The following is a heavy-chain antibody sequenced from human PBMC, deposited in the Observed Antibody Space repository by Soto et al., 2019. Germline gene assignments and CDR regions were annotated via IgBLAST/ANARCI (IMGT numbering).Heavy chain of an antibody. CDR2: ISYDGSNK. Sequence: QVQLVESGGGVVQPGRSLRLSCAASGFTFSSYAMHWVRQAPGKGLEWLAVISYDGSNKYYADSVKGRFTISRDNSKNTLYLQMNSLSAEDTAVYYCARDRGSSWYTTFDYWGQGTLVTVSS. D-gene: IGHD6-13*01. J-gene: IGHJ4*02. V-gene: IGHV3-30-3*01. CDR3: ARDRGSSWYTTFDY. CDR1: GFTFSSYA.